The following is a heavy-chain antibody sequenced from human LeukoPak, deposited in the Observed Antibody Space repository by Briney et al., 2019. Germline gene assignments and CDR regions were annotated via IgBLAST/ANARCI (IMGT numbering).Heavy chain of an antibody. D-gene: IGHD2-2*01. CDR2: INPNSGGT. Sequence: GASVKVSCKASGYTFTGYYMHWVRQAPGQGLEWMGWINPNSGGTNYAQKFQGRVTMTRDTSISTAYMELSRLRSDDTAVYYCARDGYCSSASCYVWDYYYYMDVWGKGTTVTVSS. V-gene: IGHV1-2*02. CDR1: GYTFTGYY. CDR3: ARDGYCSSASCYVWDYYYYMDV. J-gene: IGHJ6*03.